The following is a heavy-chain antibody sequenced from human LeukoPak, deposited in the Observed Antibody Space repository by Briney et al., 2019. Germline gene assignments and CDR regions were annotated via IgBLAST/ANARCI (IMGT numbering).Heavy chain of an antibody. J-gene: IGHJ4*02. CDR2: ISGSGGST. V-gene: IGHV3-23*01. Sequence: PGGSLRLSCAASGFTFNSYAMSWVRQAPGKGLEWVSAISGSGGSTYSTDPVKGRFTISRDNAKNSLYLQMNSLRAEDTAVYYCATNYYDSSGYYSFDYWGQGTLVTVSS. CDR3: ATNYYDSSGYYSFDY. CDR1: GFTFNSYA. D-gene: IGHD3-22*01.